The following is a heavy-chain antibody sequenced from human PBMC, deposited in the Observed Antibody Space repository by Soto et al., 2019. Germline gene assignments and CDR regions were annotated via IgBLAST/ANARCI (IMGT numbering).Heavy chain of an antibody. CDR2: IIPILGTA. D-gene: IGHD3-22*01. V-gene: IGHV1-69*01. CDR3: ARDHDYYDSSGYSDAFDI. Sequence: QVQLVQSGAEVKKPGSSVKVSCKASGGTFSSYAISWVRQAPGQGLEWMGGIIPILGTANYAQKFQGRVTITADESTSTAYMELSSLRSEDTAVYYCARDHDYYDSSGYSDAFDIWGQGTMVTVSS. CDR1: GGTFSSYA. J-gene: IGHJ3*02.